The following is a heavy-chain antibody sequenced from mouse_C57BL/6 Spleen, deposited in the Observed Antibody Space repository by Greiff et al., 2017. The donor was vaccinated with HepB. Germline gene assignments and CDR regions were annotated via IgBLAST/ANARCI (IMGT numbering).Heavy chain of an antibody. CDR3: ARGDYDYDWYFDV. J-gene: IGHJ1*03. Sequence: EVKLMESGPGLVKPSQSLSLTCSVTGYSITSGYYWNWIRQFPGNKLEWMGYISYDGSNNYNPSLKNRISITRDTSKNQFFLKLNSVTTEDTATYYCARGDYDYDWYFDVWGTGTTVTVSS. D-gene: IGHD2-4*01. V-gene: IGHV3-6*01. CDR1: GYSITSGYY. CDR2: ISYDGSN.